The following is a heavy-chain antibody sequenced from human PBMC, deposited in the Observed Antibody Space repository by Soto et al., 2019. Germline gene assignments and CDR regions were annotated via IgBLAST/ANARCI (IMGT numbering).Heavy chain of an antibody. Sequence: SVKVSCKASGGTFSSYAISWVRQAPGQGLEWMGGIIPVVGTGIYAQKFQGRVTITADKSTNTAYMELSSLRSEDTAVYFCARVGGTGGYTYGLDYWGQGXLVTVSS. CDR2: IIPVVGTG. CDR1: GGTFSSYA. V-gene: IGHV1-69*06. J-gene: IGHJ4*02. CDR3: ARVGGTGGYTYGLDY. D-gene: IGHD5-18*01.